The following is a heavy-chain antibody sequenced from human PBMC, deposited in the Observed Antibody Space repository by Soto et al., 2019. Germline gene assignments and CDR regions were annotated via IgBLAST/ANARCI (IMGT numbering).Heavy chain of an antibody. V-gene: IGHV4-31*03. J-gene: IGHJ4*02. CDR1: GGSISSGGYY. Sequence: QVQLQESGPGLVKPSQTLSLTCTVSGGSISSGGYYWSWIRQHPGKGLEWIGYIYYIGSTYYNPSLKSRVTISVDTSKNQFSLRLTSVTAADTAVYYCARHSNQLLGFDYWGQGTLVTVSS. D-gene: IGHD2-2*01. CDR2: IYYIGST. CDR3: ARHSNQLLGFDY.